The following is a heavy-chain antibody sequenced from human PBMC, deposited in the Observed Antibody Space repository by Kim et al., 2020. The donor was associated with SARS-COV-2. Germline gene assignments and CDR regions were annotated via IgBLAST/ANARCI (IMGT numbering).Heavy chain of an antibody. CDR2: DSDT. CDR3: ARSNPFDY. Sequence: DSDTRYSPSFQGQVTISADKSISTAYLQWSSLKASDTAMYYCARSNPFDYWGQGTLVTVSS. J-gene: IGHJ4*02. V-gene: IGHV5-51*01.